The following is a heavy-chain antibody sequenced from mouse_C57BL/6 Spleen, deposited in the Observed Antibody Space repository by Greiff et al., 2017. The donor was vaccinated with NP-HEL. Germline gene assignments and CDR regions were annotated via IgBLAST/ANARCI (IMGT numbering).Heavy chain of an antibody. Sequence: DVQLQESGPSLVRPSQTLSLTCTVTGFSINSDCYWIWIRQFPGNKLEYIGYTFYSGITYYNPSLESRTYITRDTSKNQFSLKLSSVTTEDTATYYCARADYYGSSPYAMDYWGQGTSVTVSS. D-gene: IGHD1-1*01. CDR3: ARADYYGSSPYAMDY. CDR1: GFSINSDCY. CDR2: TFYSGIT. V-gene: IGHV3-3*01. J-gene: IGHJ4*01.